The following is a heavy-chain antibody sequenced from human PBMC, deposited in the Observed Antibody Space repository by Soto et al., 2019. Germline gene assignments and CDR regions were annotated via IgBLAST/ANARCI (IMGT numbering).Heavy chain of an antibody. CDR3: AKESIGGWVLH. Sequence: PSETLSLTCTVSGGSISSGYWSWIRQPPGKGLEWIGYFHDSGFTNYNTSLRCRVTISVDTSNNQLSLKLTSVTAADTAVYYCAKESIGGWVLHWGQGTLVTVSS. CDR2: FHDSGFT. V-gene: IGHV4-59*01. D-gene: IGHD6-19*01. J-gene: IGHJ4*02. CDR1: GGSISSGY.